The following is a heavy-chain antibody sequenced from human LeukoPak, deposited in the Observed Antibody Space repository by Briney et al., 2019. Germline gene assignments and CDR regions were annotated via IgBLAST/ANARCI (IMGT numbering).Heavy chain of an antibody. V-gene: IGHV1-69*06. CDR1: GGTFSSYA. CDR3: ARDTHRTEDAFDV. Sequence: ASVKVSCKASGGTFSSYAISWVRQAPGQGLEWMGGIIPIFGTANYAQKFQGRVTITADKSTSTAYMELSSLRSEDTAVYYCARDTHRTEDAFDVWGQGTMVTVSS. D-gene: IGHD1-14*01. J-gene: IGHJ3*01. CDR2: IIPIFGTA.